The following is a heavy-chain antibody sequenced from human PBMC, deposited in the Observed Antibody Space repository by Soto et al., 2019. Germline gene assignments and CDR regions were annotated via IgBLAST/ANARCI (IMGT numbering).Heavy chain of an antibody. V-gene: IGHV3-30*03. J-gene: IGHJ4*02. CDR3: GRDWVSFGAHPIDN. CDR1: GFTFSNYG. D-gene: IGHD3-10*01. Sequence: QVQLVESGGGVVQPGRSLRLSCAASGFTFSNYGMQWVRQAPGKGLEWVAVISSDGSIEYYSESVKGRFTMSRDNSEKSVYLQMNSLRTEDTSVYFCGRDWVSFGAHPIDNWGQGTLVTVSS. CDR2: ISSDGSIE.